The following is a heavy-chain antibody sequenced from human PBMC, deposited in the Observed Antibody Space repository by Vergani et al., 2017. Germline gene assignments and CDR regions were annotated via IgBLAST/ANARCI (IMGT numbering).Heavy chain of an antibody. CDR3: AKDLPGYDFWSGYYTPFMDV. CDR2: ISGSGGST. V-gene: IGHV3-23*01. D-gene: IGHD3-3*01. Sequence: EVQLLESGGGLVQPGGSLRLSCAASGFTFSSYAMSWVRQAPGKGLEWVSAISGSGGSTYYADSVKGRFTISRDNSKNTLYLQMNSLRAEDTAVYYCAKDLPGYDFWSGYYTPFMDVWGKGTTVTVSS. J-gene: IGHJ6*03. CDR1: GFTFSSYA.